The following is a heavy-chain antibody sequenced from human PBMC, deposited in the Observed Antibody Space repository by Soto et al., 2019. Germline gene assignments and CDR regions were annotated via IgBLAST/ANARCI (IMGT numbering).Heavy chain of an antibody. J-gene: IGHJ4*02. Sequence: PSETLSLTCTVSGASINTYYWSWIRQPPGKGLEWIGYIYDSGSTNYNPSPKSRVSISMDTSKNQFSLKLTSVTAADTDVYYCARDRALFESTGLYFDYWGQGTLVTVSS. CDR1: GASINTYY. V-gene: IGHV4-59*01. D-gene: IGHD2-8*02. CDR3: ARDRALFESTGLYFDY. CDR2: IYDSGST.